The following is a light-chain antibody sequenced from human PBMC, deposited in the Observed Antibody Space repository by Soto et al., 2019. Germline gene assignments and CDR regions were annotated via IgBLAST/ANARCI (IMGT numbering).Light chain of an antibody. Sequence: QSVLTQPASVSGSPGQSITISCTGTSSDVGSYNHVSWYQQHPGKAPKLMIYEGSKRPSGVSNRFSAYKSGNTASLTISGLQAEDEADYYCCSYAGSSTSVVFGGGTKLTVL. J-gene: IGLJ2*01. CDR1: SSDVGSYNH. CDR2: EGS. CDR3: CSYAGSSTSVV. V-gene: IGLV2-23*01.